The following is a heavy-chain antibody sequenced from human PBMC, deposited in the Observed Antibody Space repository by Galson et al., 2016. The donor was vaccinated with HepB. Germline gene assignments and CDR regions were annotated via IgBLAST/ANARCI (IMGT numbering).Heavy chain of an antibody. V-gene: IGHV4-39*07. CDR2: VYRAGSA. CDR1: GGSISDSISD. J-gene: IGHJ5*02. Sequence: SETLSLTCTVSGGSISDSISDWGWIRQTPGKGLEWIGSVYRAGSAYYNPSLRSRVTLSVDTSKNHFSLTVSPVTAADTAIYYCARDAPRHSYGTGWFDPWGQGTLVTVSS. D-gene: IGHD3-10*01. CDR3: ARDAPRHSYGTGWFDP.